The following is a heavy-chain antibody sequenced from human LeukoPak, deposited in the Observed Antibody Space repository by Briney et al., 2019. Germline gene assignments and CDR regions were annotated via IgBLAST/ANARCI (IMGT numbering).Heavy chain of an antibody. CDR1: GVSISSYY. D-gene: IGHD4-17*01. J-gene: IGHJ4*02. Sequence: SETLSLTCTVSGVSISSYYWSWIRQPPGKGLEWIGRIYTSGSTNYNPSLKSRVTISVDTSKNQFSLKLSSVTAADTAVYYCAVTVDPFLPRDYWGQGTLVTLPS. CDR3: AVTVDPFLPRDY. V-gene: IGHV4-4*07. CDR2: IYTSGST.